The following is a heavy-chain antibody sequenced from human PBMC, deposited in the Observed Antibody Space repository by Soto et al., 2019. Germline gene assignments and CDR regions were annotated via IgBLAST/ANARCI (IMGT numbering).Heavy chain of an antibody. D-gene: IGHD6-19*01. CDR2: VYYTGST. Sequence: LSETLSLTCSVSGGSISGSYCIWIRQSPGKGLEWLGYVYYTGSTNYSPSLRSRVSISVDTSKNEFSLRLSSVTAADTAVYFCARSVAVPGAHIDYWGQGTQVTVSS. J-gene: IGHJ4*02. CDR1: GGSISGSY. V-gene: IGHV4-59*01. CDR3: ARSVAVPGAHIDY.